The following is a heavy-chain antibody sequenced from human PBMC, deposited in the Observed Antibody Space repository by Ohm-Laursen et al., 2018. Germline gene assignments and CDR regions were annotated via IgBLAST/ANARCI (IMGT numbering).Heavy chain of an antibody. J-gene: IGHJ5*02. CDR3: ARMIAVAGYNWFDP. D-gene: IGHD6-19*01. CDR2: IDWDDDK. CDR1: GFSLSTSGMR. V-gene: IGHV2-70*04. Sequence: PTQTLTLTCTFSGFSLSTSGMRVSWIRQPPGKALEWLARIDWDDDKFYSTSLKTRLTISKDTSKNQVVLTMTNMDPVDTATYYCARMIAVAGYNWFDPWGQGTLVTVSS.